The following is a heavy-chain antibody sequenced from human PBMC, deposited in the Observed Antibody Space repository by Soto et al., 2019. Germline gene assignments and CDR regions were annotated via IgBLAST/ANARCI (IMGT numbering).Heavy chain of an antibody. J-gene: IGHJ4*02. Sequence: GESLKISCKGSGYSFTNYWIGWVRQMPGKGLEWMGIIYPGDSDTRYSPSFQGQVTISADKSISTAYLQWSSLKASDTAMYYCARGDSSGYYSYYFDYWGQGTLVTVSS. CDR3: ARGDSSGYYSYYFDY. V-gene: IGHV5-51*01. CDR1: GYSFTNYW. CDR2: IYPGDSDT. D-gene: IGHD3-22*01.